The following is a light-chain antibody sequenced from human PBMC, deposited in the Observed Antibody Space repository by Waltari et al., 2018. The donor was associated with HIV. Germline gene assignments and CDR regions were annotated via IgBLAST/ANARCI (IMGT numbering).Light chain of an antibody. CDR1: RYNIGSNS. J-gene: IGLJ2*01. CDR3: AAWDDNLNGL. CDR2: NNN. Sequence: QSVLTQPPSASGTAGQRVTISCSGGRYNIGSNSVSWYQQLPGAAPRLLISNNNQRPSGVPDRFSGSKSGTSASLAISGLQSDDEGDYYCAAWDDNLNGLFGGGTKLTVL. V-gene: IGLV1-44*01.